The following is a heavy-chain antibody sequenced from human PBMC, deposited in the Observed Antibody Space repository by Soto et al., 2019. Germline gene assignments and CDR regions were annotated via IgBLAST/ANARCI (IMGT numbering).Heavy chain of an antibody. J-gene: IGHJ4*02. Sequence: PGGSLRLSCAASGFTFSSYGMHWVRQAPGKGLEWVAVISYDGSNKYYADSVKGRFTISRDNSKNTLYLRMNSLRAEDTAVYYCARVAYYYDISGYFYWGQGTLVTVSS. CDR2: ISYDGSNK. D-gene: IGHD3-22*01. CDR1: GFTFSSYG. V-gene: IGHV3-30*03. CDR3: ARVAYYYDISGYFY.